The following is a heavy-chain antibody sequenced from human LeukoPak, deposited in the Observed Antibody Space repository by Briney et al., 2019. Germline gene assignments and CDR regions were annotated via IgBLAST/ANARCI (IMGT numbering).Heavy chain of an antibody. V-gene: IGHV4-59*12. Sequence: PSETLSLTCTVSGGSISSYYWSWIRQPPGKGLEWIGYIYYSGSTNYNPSLKSRVTTSVDKSKNQFSLKLSSVTAADTAVYYCARVGGRGYSGYDIDYWGQGTLVTVSS. CDR3: ARVGGRGYSGYDIDY. J-gene: IGHJ4*02. CDR2: IYYSGST. CDR1: GGSISSYY. D-gene: IGHD5-12*01.